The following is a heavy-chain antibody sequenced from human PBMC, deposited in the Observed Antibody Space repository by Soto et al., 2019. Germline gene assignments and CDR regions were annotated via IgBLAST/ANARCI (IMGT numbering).Heavy chain of an antibody. D-gene: IGHD5-18*01. CDR2: IYWDDDK. CDR3: ARLGNSYGYDPWLDP. Sequence: QITLKESGLPLVKPTQTLTLTSTSSGFSLSTSAVGVGWIRQPPGRALEWLALIYWDDDKHYSPSLRTRLTITKDTSKNQVVLTMTNMDPVDTAVYYCARLGNSYGYDPWLDPWGQGTLVTVSS. V-gene: IGHV2-5*02. CDR1: GFSLSTSAVG. J-gene: IGHJ5*02.